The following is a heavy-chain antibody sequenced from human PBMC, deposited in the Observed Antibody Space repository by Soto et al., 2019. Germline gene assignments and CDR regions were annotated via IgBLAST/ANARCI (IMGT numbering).Heavy chain of an antibody. V-gene: IGHV3-30-3*01. Sequence: QVQLVESGGGVVQPGRSLRLSCAASGFTFSSYAMHWVRQAPGKGLEWVAVISYDGSNKYYADSVKGRFTISRDNSKNTLYLQMNSLRAEDTAVYYCARGLVESGTTAQADYYGMDGWGQGTTVTVSS. CDR3: ARGLVESGTTAQADYYGMDG. D-gene: IGHD1-1*01. J-gene: IGHJ6*02. CDR2: ISYDGSNK. CDR1: GFTFSSYA.